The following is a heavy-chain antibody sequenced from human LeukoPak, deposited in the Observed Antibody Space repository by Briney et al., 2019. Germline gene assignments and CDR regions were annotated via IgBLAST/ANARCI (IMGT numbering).Heavy chain of an antibody. Sequence: GGSLRLSCTTHGFTFSNHAMTWVRQAPGKGLEWVSAIGGDGRGTDYADSVKGRFTISRDNSKNTLYLEMNSLRADDTARYYCARRVGGTPDYWGPGTLVTVSS. CDR1: GFTFSNHA. CDR2: IGGDGRGT. CDR3: ARRVGGTPDY. D-gene: IGHD1-26*01. V-gene: IGHV3-23*01. J-gene: IGHJ4*02.